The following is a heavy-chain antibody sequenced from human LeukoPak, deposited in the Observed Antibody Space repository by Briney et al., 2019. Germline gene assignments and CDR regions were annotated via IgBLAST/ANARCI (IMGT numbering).Heavy chain of an antibody. J-gene: IGHJ4*02. D-gene: IGHD6-13*01. CDR2: INPNSGGT. CDR3: ARVKGYSSSWAFRY. CDR1: GYTITGYY. Sequence: ASVKVSCKASGYTITGYYMHWVRQAPGQGLEWMGRINPNSGGTNYAQKFQGRVTMTRDTSISTAYMELSRLRSDDTAVYYCARVKGYSSSWAFRYWGQGTLVTVSS. V-gene: IGHV1-2*06.